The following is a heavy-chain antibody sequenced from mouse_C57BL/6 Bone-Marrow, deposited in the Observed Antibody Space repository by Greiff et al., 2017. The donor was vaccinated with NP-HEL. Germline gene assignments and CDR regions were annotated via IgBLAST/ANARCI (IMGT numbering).Heavy chain of an antibody. V-gene: IGHV1-59*01. CDR3: ARSGVVADWYFDV. CDR1: GYTFTSYW. J-gene: IGHJ1*03. Sequence: VQLQQPGAELVRPGTSVKLSCKASGYTFTSYWMHWVKQRPGQGLEWIGVIDPSDSYTNYNQKFKGKATLTVDTSSSTAYMQLSSLTSEDSAVYYCARSGVVADWYFDVWGTGTTVTVSS. CDR2: IDPSDSYT. D-gene: IGHD1-1*01.